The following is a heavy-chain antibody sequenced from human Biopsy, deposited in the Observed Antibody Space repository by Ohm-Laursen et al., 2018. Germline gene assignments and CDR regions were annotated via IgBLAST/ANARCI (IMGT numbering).Heavy chain of an antibody. CDR1: GGSFSGYY. V-gene: IGHV4-34*01. D-gene: IGHD2-21*01. CDR3: AIDRVPRRGVMPVYYYGMDV. J-gene: IGHJ6*02. Sequence: GTLSLTCAVSGGSFSGYYWTWVRQAPGKGLEWIAEINHIGNTNYNPSLKSRVTISVDTSKKQFSLKLSSVIPSDTAVYYCAIDRVPRRGVMPVYYYGMDVWGQGSTVTVSS. CDR2: INHIGNT.